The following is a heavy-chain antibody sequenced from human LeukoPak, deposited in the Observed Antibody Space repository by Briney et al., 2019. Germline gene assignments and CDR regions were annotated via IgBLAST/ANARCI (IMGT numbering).Heavy chain of an antibody. Sequence: SETLSLTCTVSGGSISSYYWSWIRQPPGKGLEWIGYIYYSGSANYNPSLKSRVTISVDTSKNQFSLKLRSVTAADTAVYYCARSYGSGSYFDYWGQGTLVTVSS. J-gene: IGHJ4*02. CDR3: ARSYGSGSYFDY. D-gene: IGHD3-10*01. CDR2: IYYSGSA. CDR1: GGSISSYY. V-gene: IGHV4-59*01.